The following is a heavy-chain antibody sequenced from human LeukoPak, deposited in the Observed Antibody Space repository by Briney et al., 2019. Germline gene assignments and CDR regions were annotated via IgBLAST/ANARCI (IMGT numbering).Heavy chain of an antibody. V-gene: IGHV3-7*01. Sequence: PGGSLRLSCAASEFTFSDYWMTWVRQAPGKGLEWVANVNQDGNNKNYVESVKGRFTISRDNAKNSLYLQMNSLRAEDTAVYYCARILRGDEGADYWGQGTLVTVSS. D-gene: IGHD2-21*01. J-gene: IGHJ4*02. CDR3: ARILRGDEGADY. CDR2: VNQDGNNK. CDR1: EFTFSDYW.